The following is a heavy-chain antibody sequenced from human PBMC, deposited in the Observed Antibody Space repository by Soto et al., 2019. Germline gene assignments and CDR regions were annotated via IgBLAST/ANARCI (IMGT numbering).Heavy chain of an antibody. V-gene: IGHV1-69*02. J-gene: IGHJ4*02. CDR3: ALTYCRDNSCPRDVDF. CDR1: GGTFNTYT. D-gene: IGHD2-21*01. CDR2: FIPILDMA. Sequence: QVQVVQSGAEVKKPESSVKVSCKPSGGTFNTYTVNWVRLAPGHGLEWMGSFIPILDMANYAQKFQDRVTITADRSTFTAYLALHSLTSDDTAVYYCALTYCRDNSCPRDVDFWCPGTRVTVSS.